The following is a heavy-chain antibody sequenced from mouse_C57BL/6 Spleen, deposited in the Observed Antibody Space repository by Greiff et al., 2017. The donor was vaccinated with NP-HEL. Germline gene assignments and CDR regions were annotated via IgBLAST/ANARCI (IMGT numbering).Heavy chain of an antibody. CDR3: TRLGAYGSSSPFDY. D-gene: IGHD1-1*01. CDR1: GYTFTDYE. CDR2: IDPETGGT. J-gene: IGHJ2*01. V-gene: IGHV1-15*01. Sequence: QVQLQQSGAELVRPGASVTLSCKASGYTFTDYEMHWVKQTPVHGLEWIGAIDPETGGTAYNQKFKGKAILTADKSSSTAYMELRSLTSEDSAVYYCTRLGAYGSSSPFDYWGQGTTLTVSS.